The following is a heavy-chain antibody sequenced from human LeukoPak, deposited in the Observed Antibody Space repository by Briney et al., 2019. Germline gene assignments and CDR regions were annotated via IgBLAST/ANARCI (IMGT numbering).Heavy chain of an antibody. Sequence: PGGSLRLSCAASGFTFSSYAMSWVRHAPGKGLEWVSGISWNSGSIGYADSVKGRFTISRDNAKNSLYLQMNSLRAEDTALYYCAKAGHPFYGSSWSQFDYWGQGTLVTVSS. D-gene: IGHD6-13*01. J-gene: IGHJ4*02. V-gene: IGHV3-9*01. CDR1: GFTFSSYA. CDR2: ISWNSGSI. CDR3: AKAGHPFYGSSWSQFDY.